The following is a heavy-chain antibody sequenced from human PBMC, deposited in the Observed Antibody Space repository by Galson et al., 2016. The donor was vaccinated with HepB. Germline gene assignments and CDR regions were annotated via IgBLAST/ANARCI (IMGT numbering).Heavy chain of an antibody. CDR3: ARLYCSDITCYFDY. J-gene: IGHJ4*02. CDR1: GFTFSSFA. CDR2: ISYDGSNR. Sequence: SLRLSCAVSGFTFSSFAVHWVRQAPGKGLEWVSLISYDGSNRHYADSVSGRFTISRDNSKSTFYLQMNSLRAEDTAVYYCARLYCSDITCYFDYWGQGTLVTVSS. D-gene: IGHD2-15*01. V-gene: IGHV3-30*04.